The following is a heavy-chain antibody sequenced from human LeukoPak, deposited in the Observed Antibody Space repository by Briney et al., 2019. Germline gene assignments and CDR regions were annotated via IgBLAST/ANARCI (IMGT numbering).Heavy chain of an antibody. CDR2: IYHTGSI. CDR1: GYSISSGYY. V-gene: IGHV4-38-2*01. D-gene: IGHD2-2*01. CDR3: AGSTSRETFDY. J-gene: IGHJ4*02. Sequence: SETLSLTCAASGYSISSGYYWGWIRQPPGKGLEWIGSIYHTGSIYYNPSLKSRVTISVDTSKNQFSLRLSSVTAADTAVYYCAGSTSRETFDYWGQGTLVTVSS.